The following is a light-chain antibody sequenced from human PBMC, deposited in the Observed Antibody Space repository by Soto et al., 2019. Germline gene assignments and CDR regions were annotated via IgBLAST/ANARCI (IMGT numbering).Light chain of an antibody. CDR2: AAS. J-gene: IGKJ1*01. CDR1: QGIRND. V-gene: IGKV1-17*01. Sequence: DIQMTQSPSSLSASVGDRVTITCRASQGIRNDLGWYQQKPGKAPKRLIYAASSLQSGVPSRFSGSGSGTDFTLTISSLEPEDFAVYYCQQRSNWPRWTFGQGTKVEIK. CDR3: QQRSNWPRWT.